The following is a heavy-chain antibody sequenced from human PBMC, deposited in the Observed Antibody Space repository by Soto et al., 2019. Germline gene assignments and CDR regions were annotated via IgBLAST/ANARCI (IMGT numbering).Heavy chain of an antibody. CDR2: ISGSGGST. Sequence: EVQLLESGGGLVQPGGSLRLSCAASGFTFSSYAMSWVRQAPGKGLEWVSAISGSGGSTYYADSVKGRFTISRDNSKNTLYLQMNRLRAEDTAVYYCAKERDDGSYYSFSYFLYYFEYWGQGTLVTVSS. CDR1: GFTFSSYA. V-gene: IGHV3-23*01. D-gene: IGHD1-26*01. J-gene: IGHJ4*02. CDR3: AKERDDGSYYSFSYFLYYFEY.